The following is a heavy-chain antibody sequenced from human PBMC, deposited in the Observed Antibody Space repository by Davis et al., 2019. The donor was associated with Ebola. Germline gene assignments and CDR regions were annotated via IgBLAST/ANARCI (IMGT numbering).Heavy chain of an antibody. CDR3: ARGLIGTKGDLREGY. CDR2: ISGNGRST. CDR1: GFTITTYA. Sequence: LSLTCVVSGFTITTYAMSWVRQAPGKGLEWVSGISGNGRSTYYADSVKGRFTISRDNSKNTLYLQMNSLRAEDTAVYYCARGLIGTKGDLREGYWGQGTLVTVSS. V-gene: IGHV3-23*01. J-gene: IGHJ4*02. D-gene: IGHD2-2*01.